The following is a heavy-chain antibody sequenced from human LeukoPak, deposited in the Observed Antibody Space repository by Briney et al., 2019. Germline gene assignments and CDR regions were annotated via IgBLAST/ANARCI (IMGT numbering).Heavy chain of an antibody. CDR1: GFNFGAYA. J-gene: IGHJ1*01. Sequence: PGGSLRLSCAASGFNFGAYAMGWVRQAPGKGLEWISSIVGTDGSTYYADSMKGQLIISRDTSKKTLYLQMNSLRAEDTAAYYCARPSADGGSRRGYFQHWGQGTLVTVSS. CDR2: IVGTDGST. V-gene: IGHV3-23*01. D-gene: IGHD2-15*01. CDR3: ARPSADGGSRRGYFQH.